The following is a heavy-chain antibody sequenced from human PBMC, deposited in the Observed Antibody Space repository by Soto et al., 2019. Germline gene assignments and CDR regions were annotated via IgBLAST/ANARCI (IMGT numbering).Heavy chain of an antibody. Sequence: QITLKESGPTLVRPTQTLTLTCTFSGFSLTATGVGVGWIRQPPGEALDWLAVIYWDDDRRYSPSLRSRLTNTKDNSKNQVVLTMTHMDPVDTTTYYCAHIIITYGGVIGDDAFDIWGQGTLVTVSS. D-gene: IGHD3-16*02. V-gene: IGHV2-5*02. CDR3: AHIIITYGGVIGDDAFDI. CDR2: IYWDDDR. CDR1: GFSLTATGVG. J-gene: IGHJ3*02.